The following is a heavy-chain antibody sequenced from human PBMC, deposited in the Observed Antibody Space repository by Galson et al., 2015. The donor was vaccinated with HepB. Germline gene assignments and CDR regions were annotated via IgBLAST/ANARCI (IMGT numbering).Heavy chain of an antibody. Sequence: SVKVSCKASGYTFTKFGISWVRQAPGQGLEWMAWISGYSSHTNYPQKFQGRVTVTADTSTTTVYMVLRSLRSDDTAVYYCARGRSSGWSFDYWGQGTLVTVSS. CDR3: ARGRSSGWSFDY. CDR1: GYTFTKFG. V-gene: IGHV1-18*01. CDR2: ISGYSSHT. J-gene: IGHJ4*02. D-gene: IGHD6-19*01.